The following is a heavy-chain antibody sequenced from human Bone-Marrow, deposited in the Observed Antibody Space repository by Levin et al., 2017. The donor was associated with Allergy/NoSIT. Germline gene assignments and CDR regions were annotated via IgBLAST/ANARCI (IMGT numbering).Heavy chain of an antibody. V-gene: IGHV4-61*01. CDR2: IDYSGIT. Sequence: SQTLSLTCTVSGASFSSGSNYWSWIRQSPGKGLEWIGCIDYSGITKYNPSLRSRVTISADTSKNQFSLTLNSVTAADTAVYYCARDFDYYYYMDVWGKGTTVTVSS. CDR1: GASFSSGSNY. J-gene: IGHJ6*03. CDR3: ARDFDYYYYMDV.